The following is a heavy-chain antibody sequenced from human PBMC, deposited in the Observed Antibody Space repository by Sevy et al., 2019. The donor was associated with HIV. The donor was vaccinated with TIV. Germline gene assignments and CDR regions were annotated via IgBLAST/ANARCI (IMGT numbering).Heavy chain of an antibody. D-gene: IGHD4-17*01. CDR3: ARSDYGDYVGWFDP. V-gene: IGHV3-48*02. CDR2: ISGTGSTI. Sequence: GGSLRLSCAASGFTFSSSMINWVRQAPGKGLEWVSSISGTGSTIYYADSVKGRFTISRDNAKNSLYLQMHSLRDEDTAVYYCARSDYGDYVGWFDPRGQGTLVTVSS. CDR1: GFTFSSSM. J-gene: IGHJ5*02.